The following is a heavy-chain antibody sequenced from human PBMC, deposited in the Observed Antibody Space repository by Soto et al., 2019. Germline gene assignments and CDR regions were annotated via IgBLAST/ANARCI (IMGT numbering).Heavy chain of an antibody. CDR1: GFTFSTYA. Sequence: GGSLRLSCAASGFTFSTYAMSWVRQAPGKGLEWVSAISGSGGSTNYADSVKGRFTISRDNSKSTLYLQMNSLRAEDTAVYYCTTDLWRIAVVVGSTGYFNPWGQGTPVTVSS. CDR2: ISGSGGST. CDR3: TTDLWRIAVVVGSTGYFNP. J-gene: IGHJ5*02. V-gene: IGHV3-23*01. D-gene: IGHD2-15*01.